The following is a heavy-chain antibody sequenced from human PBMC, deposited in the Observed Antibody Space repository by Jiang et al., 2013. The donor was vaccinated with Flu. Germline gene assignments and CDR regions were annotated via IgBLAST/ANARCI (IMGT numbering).Heavy chain of an antibody. CDR2: IYTSGST. CDR3: ARDQGRGGSYYHY. J-gene: IGHJ4*02. CDR1: GGSISSGSYY. D-gene: IGHD3-16*01. Sequence: PGLVKPSQTLSLTCTVSGGSISSGSYYWSWIRQPAGKGLEWIGRIYTSGSTNYNPSLKSRVTISVDTSKNQFSLKLSSVTAADTAVYYCARDQGRGGSYYHYWGQGTLVTVSS. V-gene: IGHV4-61*02.